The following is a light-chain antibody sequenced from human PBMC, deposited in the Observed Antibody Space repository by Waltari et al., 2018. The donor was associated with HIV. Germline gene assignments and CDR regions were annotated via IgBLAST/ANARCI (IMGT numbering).Light chain of an antibody. V-gene: IGLV7-43*01. CDR3: LLYVGGSYL. J-gene: IGLJ2*01. Sequence: QTVVTQESSLTVSPGGTVTLTCGLTFGTVSTSCSPNWLQQKPGPPPTALIYGGNTRHRWTPARYSGSILGDKATLTMTAVQAEDEAVYYCLLYVGGSYLFGGGTLVTVL. CDR2: GGN. CDR1: FGTVSTSCS.